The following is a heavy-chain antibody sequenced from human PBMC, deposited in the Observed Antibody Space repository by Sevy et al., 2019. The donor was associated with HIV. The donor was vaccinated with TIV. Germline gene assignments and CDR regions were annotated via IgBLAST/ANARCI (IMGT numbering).Heavy chain of an antibody. CDR1: AFTFSSYA. V-gene: IGHV3-23*01. J-gene: IGHJ3*02. D-gene: IGHD1-26*01. Sequence: GGSLRLSCAASAFTFSSYAMNWVRQAPGKGLQWVSGLSGGGGSTYYADSVKGRFAISRDNSKNTLYLQMNSLRAEDTAVYYCAKDRIWELGDAFDIWGQGTMVTVSS. CDR3: AKDRIWELGDAFDI. CDR2: LSGGGGST.